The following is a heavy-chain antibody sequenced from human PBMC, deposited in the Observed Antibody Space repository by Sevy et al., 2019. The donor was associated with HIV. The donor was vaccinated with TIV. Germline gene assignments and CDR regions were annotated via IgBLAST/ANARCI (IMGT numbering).Heavy chain of an antibody. V-gene: IGHV3-48*02. CDR2: ISKSGSTT. CDR3: AREENRELGTIPLDS. Sequence: GGSLRLSCAASGFTFSHHNMNWVRQAPGKGLEWISYISKSGSTTYFADSVRGRFTISRDNAKSSRFLEMHSLTDEETAVYYCAREENRELGTIPLDSWGRGIQVTVSS. D-gene: IGHD7-27*01. J-gene: IGHJ4*02. CDR1: GFTFSHHN.